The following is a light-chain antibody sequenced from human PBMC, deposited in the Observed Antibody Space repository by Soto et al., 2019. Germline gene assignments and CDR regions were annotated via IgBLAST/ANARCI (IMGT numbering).Light chain of an antibody. J-gene: IGKJ4*01. CDR3: QQRSNWVT. CDR2: DTS. V-gene: IGKV3-11*01. CDR1: QSVGSY. Sequence: EVGLTQSPVTLSLSPGERATLSCRASQSVGSYLSWYQQKPGQAPRLLIYDTSNRATGIPARFSGSGSGTDFTLTISSLEPEDFAVYYCQQRSNWVTFGGGTRVEIK.